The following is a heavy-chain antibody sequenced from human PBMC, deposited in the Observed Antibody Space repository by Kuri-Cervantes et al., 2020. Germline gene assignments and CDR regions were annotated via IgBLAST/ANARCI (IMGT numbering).Heavy chain of an antibody. CDR2: IYSGGST. Sequence: GESLKISCAASGFTFSSYWMSWVRQAPGKGLEWVSVIYSGGSTYYADSVKGRFTISRDNSKNTLYLQMNSLRAEDTAVYYCARDRGYSYGYRHAFDIWGQGTMVTVSS. V-gene: IGHV3-53*01. CDR1: GFTFSSYW. J-gene: IGHJ3*02. CDR3: ARDRGYSYGYRHAFDI. D-gene: IGHD5-18*01.